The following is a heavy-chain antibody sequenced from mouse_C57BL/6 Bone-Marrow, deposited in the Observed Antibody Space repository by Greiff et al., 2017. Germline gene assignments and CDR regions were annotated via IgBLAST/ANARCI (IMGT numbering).Heavy chain of an antibody. CDR1: GYTFTSYW. J-gene: IGHJ2*01. D-gene: IGHD1-1*01. CDR3: ARSDITTGGY. V-gene: IGHV1-52*01. Sequence: QVQLQQPGAELVRPGSSVKLSCKASGYTFTSYWMHWVQQSPIQGLEWIGNIDPSDSATHYYQKFKDKATLTVDKSSSTAYMQLSSLTSEDSAVYYCARSDITTGGYWGQGTTLTVSS. CDR2: IDPSDSAT.